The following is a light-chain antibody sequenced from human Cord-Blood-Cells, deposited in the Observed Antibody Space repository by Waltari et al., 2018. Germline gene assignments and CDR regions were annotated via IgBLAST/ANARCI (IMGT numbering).Light chain of an antibody. J-gene: IGKJ1*01. CDR3: QQSYSTPWT. CDR2: AAS. V-gene: IGKV1-39*01. CDR1: QSISSY. Sequence: EIQMTQSPSSLSASVGDRVTITCRASQSISSYLNWFQQKPGKAPKLLIYAASSLQSGVPSRFSGSGAGTDFTLTISSLQPEDFATYYCQQSYSTPWTVGQGTKVKSN.